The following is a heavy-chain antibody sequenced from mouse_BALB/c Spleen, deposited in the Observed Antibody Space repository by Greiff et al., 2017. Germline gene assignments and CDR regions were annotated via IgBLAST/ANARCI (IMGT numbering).Heavy chain of an antibody. J-gene: IGHJ4*01. CDR2: IWSGGST. CDR1: GFSLTSYG. CDR3: AISITTVVEGAMDY. D-gene: IGHD1-1*01. V-gene: IGHV2-2*02. Sequence: VKLMESGPGLVQPSQSLSITCTVSGFSLTSYGVHWVRQSPGKGLEWLGVIWSGGSTDYNAAFISRLSISKDNSKSQVFFKMNSLQANDTAIYYCAISITTVVEGAMDYWGQGTSVTVSS.